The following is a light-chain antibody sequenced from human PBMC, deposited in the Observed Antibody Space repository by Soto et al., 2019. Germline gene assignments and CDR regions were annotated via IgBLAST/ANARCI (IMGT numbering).Light chain of an antibody. Sequence: DIQMIQSPSTLSASVGDRVTITCRASRIISTWLAWYQQKSGKAPRLLISDGSSLESGVASRFSGSGSGTEFTLTISRLQPEDAATYYCQQYNNSPWTFGQGTRLEIK. CDR2: DGS. V-gene: IGKV1-5*01. CDR3: QQYNNSPWT. CDR1: RIISTW. J-gene: IGKJ5*01.